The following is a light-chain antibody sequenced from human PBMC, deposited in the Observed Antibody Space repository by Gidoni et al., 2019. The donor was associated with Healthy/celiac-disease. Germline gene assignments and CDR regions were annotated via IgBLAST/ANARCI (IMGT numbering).Light chain of an antibody. Sequence: EIVLTQSPATLSLSPGERATLSCRASQSVSSYLAWCQQKPGQAPRLLIYDASNRATGIPARFSGSGSGTDFTLTISSLEPEDFAVYYCQQRSNWPPITFGQXTRLEIK. CDR1: QSVSSY. V-gene: IGKV3-11*01. CDR2: DAS. CDR3: QQRSNWPPIT. J-gene: IGKJ5*01.